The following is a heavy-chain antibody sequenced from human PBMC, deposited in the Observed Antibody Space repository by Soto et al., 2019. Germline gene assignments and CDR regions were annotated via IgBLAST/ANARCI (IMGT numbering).Heavy chain of an antibody. CDR2: ISSSSSYI. CDR1: GFTFSSYS. V-gene: IGHV3-21*01. J-gene: IGHJ4*02. CDR3: ARDQPGYSYGYGLGY. Sequence: GGSLRLSCAASGFTFSSYSMNWVRQAPGKGLEWVSSISSSSSYIYYADSVKGRFTISRDNSKNSLYLHMNSLRAEDTAVYYCARDQPGYSYGYGLGYWGQGTLVTVSS. D-gene: IGHD5-18*01.